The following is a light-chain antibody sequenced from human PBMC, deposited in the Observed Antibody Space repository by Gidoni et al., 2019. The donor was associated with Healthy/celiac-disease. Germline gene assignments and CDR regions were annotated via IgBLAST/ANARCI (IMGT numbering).Light chain of an antibody. V-gene: IGKV3-11*01. Sequence: EIVFTQSPAPLSLSPGARATLSCRASQSVSSYLAWYQQTPGQAPMLLIYAASNRATGIPAMFSGSGSGTDFTLTISSLAPEDFAVYYCQQRSNWRVFGQGTRLEIK. CDR3: QQRSNWRV. J-gene: IGKJ5*01. CDR1: QSVSSY. CDR2: AAS.